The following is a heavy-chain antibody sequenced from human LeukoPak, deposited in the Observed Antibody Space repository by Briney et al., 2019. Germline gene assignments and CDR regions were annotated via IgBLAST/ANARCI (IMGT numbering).Heavy chain of an antibody. D-gene: IGHD5-18*01. Sequence: GESLKISCKGSGYSFTSYWIDWVRQLPGKGLEWMGIIYPGDSDTRYSPSFQGQVTISADKSISTAYLQWSSLKASDTAMYYCARGMVDTAMANYYYYMDVWGKGTTVTISS. CDR2: IYPGDSDT. CDR3: ARGMVDTAMANYYYYMDV. CDR1: GYSFTSYW. J-gene: IGHJ6*03. V-gene: IGHV5-51*01.